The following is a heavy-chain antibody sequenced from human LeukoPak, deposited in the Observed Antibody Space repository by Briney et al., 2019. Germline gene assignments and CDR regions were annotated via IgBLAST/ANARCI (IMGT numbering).Heavy chain of an antibody. CDR3: ARGYDFWSGSYHYYMDV. D-gene: IGHD3-3*01. CDR1: GYTFTTYD. J-gene: IGHJ6*03. CDR2: MNPNSGNT. Sequence: ASVKVSCKASGYTFTTYDINWVRQATGQGLEWMGWMNPNSGNTGYARNFQGRVTITRNTSISTAHMELSSLRSEDTAVYYCARGYDFWSGSYHYYMDVWGKGTSVTVSS. V-gene: IGHV1-8*03.